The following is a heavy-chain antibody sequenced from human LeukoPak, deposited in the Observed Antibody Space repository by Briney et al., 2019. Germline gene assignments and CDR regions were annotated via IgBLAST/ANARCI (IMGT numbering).Heavy chain of an antibody. D-gene: IGHD6-6*01. V-gene: IGHV1-69*05. J-gene: IGHJ4*02. CDR2: FIPIFGTA. CDR3: ASSIDSSSSFDY. Sequence: ASVKVSCKASGGTFSSYAISWVRQPPGQGLEGMGGFIPIFGTANYAQKFQGRVTITTDESTSTAYMQLSNLRSEDTAVYYCASSIDSSSSFDYWGQGTLVTVS. CDR1: GGTFSSYA.